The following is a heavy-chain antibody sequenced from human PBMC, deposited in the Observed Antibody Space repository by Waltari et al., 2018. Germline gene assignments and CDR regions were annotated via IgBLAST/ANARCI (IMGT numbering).Heavy chain of an antibody. V-gene: IGHV4-34*01. CDR1: GGSFSGYY. CDR2: INHSGST. J-gene: IGHJ5*02. Sequence: QVQLQQWGAGLLKPSETLSLTCAVYGGSFSGYYWSWIRQPPGKGLEWIGEINHSGSTNYNPSLKSRVTISVDTSKNQFSMKLSSVTAADTAVYYCVPTHVEYSSSSSWFDPWGQGTLVTVSS. CDR3: VPTHVEYSSSSSWFDP. D-gene: IGHD6-6*01.